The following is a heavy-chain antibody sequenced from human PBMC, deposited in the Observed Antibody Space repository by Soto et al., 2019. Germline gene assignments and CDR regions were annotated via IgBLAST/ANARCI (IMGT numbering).Heavy chain of an antibody. Sequence: QVQLKESGPGLVKPSETLSLTCTVSGVSITSYYWSWIRQPAGTGLEWIGRIYSSGSTNYNPSLKIRVTLSIDTSKNQFSLKLSSVTAAYTAVYYCACLYNWNGWSDYWGQGTLVTVSS. D-gene: IGHD1-20*01. CDR2: IYSSGST. CDR1: GVSITSYY. J-gene: IGHJ4*02. V-gene: IGHV4-4*07. CDR3: ACLYNWNGWSDY.